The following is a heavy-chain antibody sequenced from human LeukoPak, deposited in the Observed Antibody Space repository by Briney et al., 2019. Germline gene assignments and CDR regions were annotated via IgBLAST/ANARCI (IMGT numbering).Heavy chain of an antibody. CDR2: IYYSGST. J-gene: IGHJ5*01. CDR1: GGSISSYY. D-gene: IGHD6-13*01. V-gene: IGHV4-59*01. Sequence: SETLSLTCTVSGGSISSYYWNWIRQPPGKGLEWIGYIYYSGSTNYNPSLKSRVTMSVDTSKNQFSLKLTSVTAADTAVYYCARDSGEGDSSSWYWFGYWGQGTLVTVSS. CDR3: ARDSGEGDSSSWYWFGY.